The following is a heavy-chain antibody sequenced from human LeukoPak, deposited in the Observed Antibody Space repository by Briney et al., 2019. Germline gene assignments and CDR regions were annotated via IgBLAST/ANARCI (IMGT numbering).Heavy chain of an antibody. D-gene: IGHD6-6*01. Sequence: PSETLSLTCTVSGYSISSGYYWGWIRQPPGKGLEWIGSIYHSGSTYYNPSLKSRVTISVDTSKNQFSLKLSSVTAADTAVYYCARVVSSSVVDYWGQGTLVTVSS. J-gene: IGHJ4*02. CDR3: ARVVSSSVVDY. CDR1: GYSISSGYY. V-gene: IGHV4-38-2*02. CDR2: IYHSGST.